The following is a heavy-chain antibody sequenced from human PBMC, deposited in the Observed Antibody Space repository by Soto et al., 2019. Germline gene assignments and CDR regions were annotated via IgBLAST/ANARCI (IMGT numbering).Heavy chain of an antibody. D-gene: IGHD2-15*01. CDR1: GFPFSSYG. CDR3: AGGKYSFDY. V-gene: IGHV3-30*03. Sequence: QVQLVESGGGVVQPGRSLRLSCAASGFPFSSYGMHWVRQAPGKGLDWVALISYDGTNQYYADSVKGRFTVSRDNSKNTLYLHMSSLRAEDTAVYYCAGGKYSFDYCGQGTLVSVSS. CDR2: ISYDGTNQ. J-gene: IGHJ4*02.